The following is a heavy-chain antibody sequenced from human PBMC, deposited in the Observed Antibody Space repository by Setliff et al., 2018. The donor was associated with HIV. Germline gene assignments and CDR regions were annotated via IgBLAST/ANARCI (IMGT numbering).Heavy chain of an antibody. V-gene: IGHV4-61*08. CDR1: AASVGTGAYY. CDR2: LYYSGSI. CDR3: ARGLRTSLVFFDS. Sequence: LETLSLTCNVSAASVGTGAYYWSWIRQSPGTGLEWLGYLYYSGSIDYNPSLKTRVSISIDMSKNQFSLKMSSVTAADTAVYFCARGLRTSLVFFDSWGQGILVTVSS. J-gene: IGHJ4*02. D-gene: IGHD2-8*01.